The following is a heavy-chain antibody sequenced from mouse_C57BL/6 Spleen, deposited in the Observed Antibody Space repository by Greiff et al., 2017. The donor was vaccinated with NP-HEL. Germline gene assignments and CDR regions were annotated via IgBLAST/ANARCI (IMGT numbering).Heavy chain of an antibody. D-gene: IGHD2-12*01. Sequence: VQLQQSGPELVKPGASVKISCKASGYALSSSWMNWVKQRPGKGLEWIGRIYPGDGDTNYNGKFKGKATLTADKSSSTAYMQLSSLTSEDSAVYFCASAYYTGYWGQGTTLTVSS. CDR3: ASAYYTGY. J-gene: IGHJ2*01. CDR1: GYALSSSW. V-gene: IGHV1-82*01. CDR2: IYPGDGDT.